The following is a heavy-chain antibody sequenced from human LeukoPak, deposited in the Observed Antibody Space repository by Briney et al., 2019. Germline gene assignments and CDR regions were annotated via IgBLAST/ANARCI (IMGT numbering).Heavy chain of an antibody. D-gene: IGHD4-23*01. CDR1: GFTFSSYA. CDR2: ISASGDGT. J-gene: IGHJ4*02. V-gene: IGHV3-23*01. Sequence: GGSLRLSCAASGFTFSSYAMSWVRQAPGKGLQWVSTISASGDGTYYADSVKGRFTISRDNPKNTLYLQMNSLRAEDTAVYYCAKTSGNPGFDSWGQGTLVTVSS. CDR3: AKTSGNPGFDS.